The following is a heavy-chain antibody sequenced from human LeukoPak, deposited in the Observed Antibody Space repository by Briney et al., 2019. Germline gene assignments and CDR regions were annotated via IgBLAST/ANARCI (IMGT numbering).Heavy chain of an antibody. J-gene: IGHJ3*02. CDR1: GGSISSYY. V-gene: IGHV4-59*01. CDR2: IYYSGST. CDR3: ARHLQWGPGAFDI. D-gene: IGHD7-27*01. Sequence: PSETLSLTCIVSGGSISSYYWSWIRQPPGKGLEWIGYIYYSGSTNYNPSLKSRVTISVDTSKNQFSLKLSSVTAADTAVYYCARHLQWGPGAFDIWGQGTMVTVSS.